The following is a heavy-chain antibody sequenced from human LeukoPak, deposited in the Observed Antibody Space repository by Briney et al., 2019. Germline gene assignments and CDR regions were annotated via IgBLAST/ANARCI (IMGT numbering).Heavy chain of an antibody. D-gene: IGHD5-12*01. CDR3: AKDRGYSGYDSTQWAY. CDR1: GFTFSSYA. V-gene: IGHV3-23*01. Sequence: GGSLRLSCAASGFTFSSYAMSWVRQAPGKGLEWVSAISGSGGSTYYADSVKGRFTISRDNSKNTLYLQMNSLRAEDTAVYYCAKDRGYSGYDSTQWAYWGQGTLVTVSS. J-gene: IGHJ4*02. CDR2: ISGSGGST.